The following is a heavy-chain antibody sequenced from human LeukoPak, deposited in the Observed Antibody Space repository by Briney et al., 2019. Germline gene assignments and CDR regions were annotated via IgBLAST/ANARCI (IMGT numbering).Heavy chain of an antibody. D-gene: IGHD4-17*01. J-gene: IGHJ5*02. CDR3: TTVTWATVNP. CDR2: IQGTIDGDGGTT. CDR1: GFTFSSYS. Sequence: GGSLRLSCGASGFTFSSYSMNWVRQAPGKGLEWVGRIQGTIDGDGGTTDYAAPVKGRFTISRDDSKNTLYLQMNSLKTEDTAVYYCTTVTWATVNPWGQGTLVTVSS. V-gene: IGHV3-15*01.